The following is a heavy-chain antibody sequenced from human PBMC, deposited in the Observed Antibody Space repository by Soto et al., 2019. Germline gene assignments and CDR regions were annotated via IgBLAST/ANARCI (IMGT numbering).Heavy chain of an antibody. CDR1: GYTPTELS. D-gene: IGHD6-19*01. V-gene: IGHV1-24*01. Sequence: ASAKVSCQVSGYTPTELSMHWVRQAPGKGVVWMGGFDPEDGETIYAQKFQGRVTMTEDTSTDTAYMELSSLRSEDTAVYYCATDLREQWLVDYYYYGMDVWGQGTTVTVS. J-gene: IGHJ6*02. CDR3: ATDLREQWLVDYYYYGMDV. CDR2: FDPEDGET.